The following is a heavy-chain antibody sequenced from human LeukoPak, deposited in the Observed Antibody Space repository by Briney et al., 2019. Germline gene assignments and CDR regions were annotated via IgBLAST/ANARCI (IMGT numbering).Heavy chain of an antibody. Sequence: MPSETLSLTCTVSGYSISSAYYWGWIRQPPGKGLAWIGSIFHTGSTYYNPSLKSRVTLSVDTSKNQFSLKLSSVTAADTAVYYCARGVNSGYFDYCGQGTLVTVSS. V-gene: IGHV4-38-2*02. CDR1: GYSISSAYY. CDR3: ARGVNSGYFDY. CDR2: IFHTGST. D-gene: IGHD1-26*01. J-gene: IGHJ4*02.